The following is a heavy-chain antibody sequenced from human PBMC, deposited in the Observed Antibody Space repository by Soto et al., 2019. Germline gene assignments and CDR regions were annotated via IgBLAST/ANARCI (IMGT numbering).Heavy chain of an antibody. D-gene: IGHD3-22*01. Sequence: ASVKVSCKASGYTFTSYGISWVRQAPGQGLEWMGWISAYNGNTNYAQKLQGRVTMTTDTSTSTAYMELRSLRSDDTAVYYCAGSMISMADPAANCSFGRDVWPGGSTVTFSS. CDR2: ISAYNGNT. J-gene: IGHJ6*04. V-gene: IGHV1-18*04. CDR1: GYTFTSYG. CDR3: AGSMISMADPAANCSFGRDV.